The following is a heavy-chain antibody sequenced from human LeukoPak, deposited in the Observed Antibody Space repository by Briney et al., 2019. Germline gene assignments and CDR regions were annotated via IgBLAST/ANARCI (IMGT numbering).Heavy chain of an antibody. CDR3: ASQAWTAWFDP. D-gene: IGHD3/OR15-3a*01. CDR1: GGSISSYY. J-gene: IGHJ5*02. CDR2: INHSGST. V-gene: IGHV4-34*01. Sequence: SETLSLTCTVSGGSISSYYWSWIRQPPGKGLEWIGEINHSGSTNYNPSLKSRVTISVDTSKNQFSLKLSSVTAADTAVYYCASQAWTAWFDPWGQGTLVTVSS.